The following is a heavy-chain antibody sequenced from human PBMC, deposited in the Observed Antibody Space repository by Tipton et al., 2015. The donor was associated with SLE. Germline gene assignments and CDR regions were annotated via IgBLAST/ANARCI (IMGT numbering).Heavy chain of an antibody. CDR1: GGSISSGGYY. CDR3: ARDRTGDLDY. D-gene: IGHD7-27*01. J-gene: IGHJ4*02. V-gene: IGHV4-31*03. CDR2: IYYSGNT. Sequence: TLSLTCTVSGGSISSGGYYWSWIRQHPGKGLEWIGYIYYSGNTYYNPSLKSRVTISSDTSQNQFSLELSSVTAADTAVYYCARDRTGDLDYWGQGTLVTVSS.